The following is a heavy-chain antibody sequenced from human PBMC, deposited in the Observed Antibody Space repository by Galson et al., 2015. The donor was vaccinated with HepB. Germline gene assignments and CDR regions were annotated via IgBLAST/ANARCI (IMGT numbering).Heavy chain of an antibody. J-gene: IGHJ4*02. Sequence: SLRLSCAASGFTFSSYAMSWVRQAPGKELEWVSAISGSGGSTYYADSVKGRFTISRDNSKNTLYLQMNSLRAEDTAVYYCAKSSGYSSSSFADYWGQGTLVTVSS. CDR2: ISGSGGST. V-gene: IGHV3-23*01. CDR1: GFTFSSYA. CDR3: AKSSGYSSSSFADY. D-gene: IGHD6-6*01.